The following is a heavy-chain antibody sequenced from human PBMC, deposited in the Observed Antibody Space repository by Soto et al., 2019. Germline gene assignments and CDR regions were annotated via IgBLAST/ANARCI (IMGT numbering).Heavy chain of an antibody. CDR2: ISSSSSYI. Sequence: PGGSLRLSCAASGFTFSSYEMNWVRQAPGKGLEWVSYISSSSSYIYYADSVKGRFTISRDNAKNSLYLQMNSLRAEDTAVYYCARAPINIVGATKSFDYWGQGTLVTVSS. J-gene: IGHJ4*02. D-gene: IGHD1-26*01. CDR3: ARAPINIVGATKSFDY. V-gene: IGHV3-21*05. CDR1: GFTFSSYE.